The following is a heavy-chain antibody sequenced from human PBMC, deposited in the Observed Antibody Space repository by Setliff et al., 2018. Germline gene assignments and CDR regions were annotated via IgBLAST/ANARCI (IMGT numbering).Heavy chain of an antibody. CDR2: ISWNSGSI. CDR1: GFTFDDYA. Sequence: GGSLRLSCAASGFTFDDYAMHWVRQAPGKGLEWVSGISWNSGSIGYADSVKGRFTISRDNAKNSVYLQMNSLRAEDTAFYYCARGTYYDILIGYGGDYWGQGTLVTVSS. V-gene: IGHV3-9*01. D-gene: IGHD3-9*01. CDR3: ARGTYYDILIGYGGDY. J-gene: IGHJ4*02.